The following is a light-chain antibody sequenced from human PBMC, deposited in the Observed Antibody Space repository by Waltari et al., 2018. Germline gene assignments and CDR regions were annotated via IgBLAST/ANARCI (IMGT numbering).Light chain of an antibody. CDR3: HSRDASGVGGS. V-gene: IGLV3-19*01. CDR2: DQN. Sequence: SSELTQDPAVSVAMGQTVRITCQGNSLSSYYASWYQQRPGQDPRLVMFDQNNRPSGVPDRFSGSNSDNTASLTITGAQAEDEASYYCHSRDASGVGGSFGRGTKLTVL. J-gene: IGLJ2*01. CDR1: SLSSYY.